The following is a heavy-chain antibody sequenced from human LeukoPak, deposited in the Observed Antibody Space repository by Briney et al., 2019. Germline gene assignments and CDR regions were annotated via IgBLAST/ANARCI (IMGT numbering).Heavy chain of an antibody. J-gene: IGHJ4*02. D-gene: IGHD1-26*01. V-gene: IGHV5-51*01. Sequence: KRGESLKISRKGSGYSFTSYWIGWVRQMPGKGLEWMGIIYPGDSDTRYSPSFQGQVTISADKSISTAYLQWSSLKASDTAMYYCARRTGVGATGSQADYWGQGTLVTVSS. CDR2: IYPGDSDT. CDR3: ARRTGVGATGSQADY. CDR1: GYSFTSYW.